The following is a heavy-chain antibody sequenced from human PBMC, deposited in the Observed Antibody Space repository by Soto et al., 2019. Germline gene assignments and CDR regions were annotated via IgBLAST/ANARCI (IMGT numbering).Heavy chain of an antibody. J-gene: IGHJ4*02. D-gene: IGHD3-10*01. Sequence: EVQLVESGGGLVQPGGSLRLSCAASGFTVSSNYMSWVRQAPGKGLEWVSVIYSGGSTYYADSVKGRFTISRDNSKNTLYLQMNSLRAEDTAVYYCATSYYYGSGSYFLADYRGQGTLVTVSS. CDR1: GFTVSSNY. V-gene: IGHV3-66*01. CDR2: IYSGGST. CDR3: ATSYYYGSGSYFLADY.